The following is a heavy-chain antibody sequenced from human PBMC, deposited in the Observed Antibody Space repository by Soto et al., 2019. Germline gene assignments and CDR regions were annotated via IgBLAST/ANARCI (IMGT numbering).Heavy chain of an antibody. CDR1: GGSFTSNNW. CDR2: IYRTGST. D-gene: IGHD1-7*01. J-gene: IGHJ4*02. CDR3: ASRDPGTSVDY. V-gene: IGHV4-4*02. Sequence: SETLSLTCAVAGGSFTSNNWWTWVRQPPGQGLEWIGEIYRTGSTNYNPSLKSRVTISLDKSENQFSLKVTSLTAADTAVYYCASRDPGTSVDYWGQGTLVTVSS.